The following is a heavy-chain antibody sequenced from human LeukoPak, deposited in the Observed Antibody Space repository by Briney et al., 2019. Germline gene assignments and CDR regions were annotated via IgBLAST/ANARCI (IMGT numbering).Heavy chain of an antibody. CDR1: GGSISSSSYY. V-gene: IGHV4-39*07. J-gene: IGHJ4*02. CDR3: ARDRRELLRLGELSSTHFDY. CDR2: IYYSGST. D-gene: IGHD3-16*02. Sequence: SSETLSLTRTVSGGSISSSSYYWGWIRQPPGKGLEWIGSIYYSGSTNYNPSLKSRVTISVDTSKNQFSLKLSSVTAADTAVYYCARDRRELLRLGELSSTHFDYWGQGTLVTVSS.